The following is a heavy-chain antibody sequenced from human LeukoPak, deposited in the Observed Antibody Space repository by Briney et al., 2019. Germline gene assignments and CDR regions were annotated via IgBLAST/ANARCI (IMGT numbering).Heavy chain of an antibody. CDR3: VRDIVVVPAADLYYYYGMDV. CDR1: GGTFSSYA. CDR2: IIPIFGTA. V-gene: IGHV1-69*13. D-gene: IGHD2-2*01. J-gene: IGHJ6*04. Sequence: ASVKVSCKASGGTFSSYAISWVRQAPGQGLEWMGVIIPIFGTANYAQKFQGRVTITADESTSTAYMELSSLRSEDTAVYYCVRDIVVVPAADLYYYYGMDVWGKGTTVTVSS.